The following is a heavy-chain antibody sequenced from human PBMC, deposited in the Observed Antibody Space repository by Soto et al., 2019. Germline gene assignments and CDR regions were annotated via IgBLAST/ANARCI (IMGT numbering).Heavy chain of an antibody. CDR1: GFTFSNYA. CDR2: ISASGGAT. CDR3: AKGGIAAPGTYYYGMDV. Sequence: EVQLLESGGGLVQPGGSLRVSCAASGFTFSNYAMTWVRQAPGKGLQWVSAISASGGATYYADSVKGRFSISRDNSKNTLYLQLNSLRAEDTAVYYCAKGGIAAPGTYYYGMDVWGQGTTVTVSS. J-gene: IGHJ6*02. D-gene: IGHD6-13*01. V-gene: IGHV3-23*01.